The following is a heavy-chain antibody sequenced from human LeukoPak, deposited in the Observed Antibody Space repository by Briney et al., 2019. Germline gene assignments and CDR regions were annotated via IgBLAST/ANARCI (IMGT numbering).Heavy chain of an antibody. CDR3: ARDDCDGSYGFAY. Sequence: PGGSLRLSCAASGFTVSSNYMSWVRQAPGKGLEWVAVIWYDGSKTYYADSVKGRFTISRDNSKNTLYLQMNTLRAEDTAVYYCARDDCDGSYGFAYWGQGTQVTVSS. CDR2: IWYDGSKT. V-gene: IGHV3-33*08. CDR1: GFTVSSNY. D-gene: IGHD2-15*01. J-gene: IGHJ4*02.